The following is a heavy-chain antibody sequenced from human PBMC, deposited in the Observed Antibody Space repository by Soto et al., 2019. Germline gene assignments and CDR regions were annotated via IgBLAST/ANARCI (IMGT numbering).Heavy chain of an antibody. V-gene: IGHV1-69*13. Sequence: SVKVSCKASGGTFRSYSISWVRQAPGQGLEWMGGIIPIFGTANYAQKFQGRVTITADESTSTAYMELSSLRSEDTAVYYCASEARPSSVYYPFSLWGHGTMVTVSS. CDR2: IIPIFGTA. J-gene: IGHJ3*01. CDR3: ASEARPSSVYYPFSL. D-gene: IGHD3-22*01. CDR1: GGTFRSYS.